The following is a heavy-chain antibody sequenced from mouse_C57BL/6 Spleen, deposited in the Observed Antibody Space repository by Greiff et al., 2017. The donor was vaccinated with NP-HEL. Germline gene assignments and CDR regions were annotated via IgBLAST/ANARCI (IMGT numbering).Heavy chain of an antibody. V-gene: IGHV5-9*01. CDR2: ISGGGGNT. J-gene: IGHJ3*01. CDR3: ARQEGYYGSPWFAY. CDR1: GFTFSSYT. D-gene: IGHD1-1*01. Sequence: EVMLVESGGGLVKPGGSLKLSCAASGFTFSSYTMSWVRQTPEKRLEWVATISGGGGNTYYPDSVKGRFTISRDNAKNTLYLQMSSLRSEDTALYYCARQEGYYGSPWFAYWGQGTLVTVSA.